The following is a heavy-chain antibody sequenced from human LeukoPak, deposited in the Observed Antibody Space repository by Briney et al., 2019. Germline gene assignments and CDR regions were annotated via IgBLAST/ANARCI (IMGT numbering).Heavy chain of an antibody. D-gene: IGHD3-10*01. Sequence: SETLSLTCTVPGGSISSSSYYWGWIRQPPGKGLEWIGSIYYSGSTYYNPSLESRVTISVDTSKNQFSLKLSSVTAADTAVYYCARHPRGVRGVIIYYFDYWGQGTLVTVSS. CDR1: GGSISSSSYY. V-gene: IGHV4-39*01. CDR2: IYYSGST. CDR3: ARHPRGVRGVIIYYFDY. J-gene: IGHJ4*02.